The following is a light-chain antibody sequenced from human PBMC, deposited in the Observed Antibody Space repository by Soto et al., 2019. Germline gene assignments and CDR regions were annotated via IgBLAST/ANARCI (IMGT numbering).Light chain of an antibody. Sequence: EIVMTQSPATLSVSPGERATLSCRASQSVSSNLAWYQQKPGQAPRLLIYDASNRATGIPARFSGSGSGTEFTLTINSLQSEDFAVYYCQQYNNWPLTFGGGTKVEIK. CDR2: DAS. CDR3: QQYNNWPLT. CDR1: QSVSSN. V-gene: IGKV3-15*01. J-gene: IGKJ4*01.